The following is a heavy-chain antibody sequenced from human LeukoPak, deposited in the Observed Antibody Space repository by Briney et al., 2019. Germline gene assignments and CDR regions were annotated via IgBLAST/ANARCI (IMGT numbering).Heavy chain of an antibody. D-gene: IGHD6-6*01. J-gene: IGHJ5*02. CDR1: GYTFISYG. CDR3: ARDTIAIRPGWFDH. CDR2: ISAYNGNT. Sequence: ASVRVSCTASGYTFISYGISWVRQAPGEGLEWMGWISAYNGNTDYAQKAQGRVTMTTDTSTSTAYMELRSLRSDDTAVYYCARDTIAIRPGWFDHWGQGTLVTVSS. V-gene: IGHV1-18*04.